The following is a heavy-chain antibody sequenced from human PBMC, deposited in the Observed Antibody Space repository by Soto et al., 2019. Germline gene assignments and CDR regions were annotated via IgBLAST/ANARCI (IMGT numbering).Heavy chain of an antibody. CDR1: GGSISSGDYY. D-gene: IGHD3-9*01. CDR2: IYYSGST. CDR3: ARRIGHYDILTGYFPYGMDV. Sequence: SETLSLTCTVSGGSISSGDYYWSWIRQPPGKGLEWIGYIYYSGSTYYNPSLKSRVTISVDTSKNQFSLKLSSVTAADTAVYYCARRIGHYDILTGYFPYGMDVWGQGTTVTVSS. J-gene: IGHJ6*02. V-gene: IGHV4-30-4*01.